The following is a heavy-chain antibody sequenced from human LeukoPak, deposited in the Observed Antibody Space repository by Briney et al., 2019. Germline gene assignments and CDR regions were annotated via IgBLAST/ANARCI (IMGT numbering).Heavy chain of an antibody. D-gene: IGHD3-9*01. CDR1: GYTFTSYG. CDR2: ISAYNGNT. Sequence: ASVKVSCKASGYTFTSYGISWVRQAPGQGLEWMGWISAYNGNTNYAQKLQGRVTMTTDTSTSTELRSLRSDDTAVYYCARSNIVTGYGGGSDLYNWFDPWGQGTLVTVSS. CDR3: ARSNIVTGYGGGSDLYNWFDP. J-gene: IGHJ5*02. V-gene: IGHV1-18*01.